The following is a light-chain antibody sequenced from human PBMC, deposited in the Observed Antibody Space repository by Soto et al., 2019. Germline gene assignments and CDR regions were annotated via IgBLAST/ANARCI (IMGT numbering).Light chain of an antibody. V-gene: IGKV3-20*01. CDR1: QSVRSSY. CDR2: GAS. CDR3: QHYGTPWT. J-gene: IGKJ1*01. Sequence: EILLTQSPGTLSLSPGERATLSCGASQSVRSSYLAWYKQKAGQAPRLLIYGASNRATGIPDSFSGSASGTDFILTISRLQPEDFAVYYCQHYGTPWTFGQGTQVDIK.